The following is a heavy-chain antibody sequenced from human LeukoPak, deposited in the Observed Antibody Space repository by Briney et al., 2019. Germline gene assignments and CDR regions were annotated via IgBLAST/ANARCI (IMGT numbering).Heavy chain of an antibody. V-gene: IGHV4-39*01. J-gene: IGHJ4*02. Sequence: PSETLSLTCTVSGGSISISSSYWGWIRQPPGKGLEWIGSIYYSGSTYYNPSLKSRVTISVDTSKNQFSLKLSSVTAADTAVYYCARHWPASNTVLRYFDWLLSPPDYWGQGTLVTVSS. CDR3: ARHWPASNTVLRYFDWLLSPPDY. CDR2: IYYSGST. D-gene: IGHD3-9*01. CDR1: GGSISISSSY.